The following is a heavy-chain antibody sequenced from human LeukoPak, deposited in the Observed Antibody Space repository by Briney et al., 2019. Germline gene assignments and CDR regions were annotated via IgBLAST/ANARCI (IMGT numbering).Heavy chain of an antibody. J-gene: IGHJ3*02. Sequence: PSETLSLTCAVSGDSTNSFYWSWIRQPPGKGLEWIGYIYYSGGTNYNPSLKSRVTISVDTSKNQFSLKLSSVTAADTAVYYCARSYDSSGYERDAFDIWGQGTMVTVSS. V-gene: IGHV4-59*01. CDR2: IYYSGGT. CDR1: GDSTNSFY. CDR3: ARSYDSSGYERDAFDI. D-gene: IGHD3-22*01.